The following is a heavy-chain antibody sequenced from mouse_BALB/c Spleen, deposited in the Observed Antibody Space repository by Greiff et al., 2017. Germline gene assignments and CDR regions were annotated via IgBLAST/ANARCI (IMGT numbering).Heavy chain of an antibody. Sequence: EVQLQESGGGLVQPGGSRKLSCAASGFTFSSFGMHWVRQAPEKGLEWVAYISSGSSTIYYADTVKGRFTISRDNPKNTLFLQMTSLRSEDTAMYYCALYGNYGGFAYWGQGTLVTVSA. V-gene: IGHV5-17*02. J-gene: IGHJ3*01. CDR3: ALYGNYGGFAY. CDR2: ISSGSSTI. CDR1: GFTFSSFG. D-gene: IGHD2-1*01.